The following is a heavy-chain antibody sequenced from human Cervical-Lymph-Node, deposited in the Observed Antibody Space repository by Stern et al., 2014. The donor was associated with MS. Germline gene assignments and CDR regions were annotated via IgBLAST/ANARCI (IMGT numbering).Heavy chain of an antibody. CDR3: SRQNWGTRGSEFYYSGLDV. D-gene: IGHD1/OR15-1a*01. CDR1: EFIFSDYS. CDR2: ISSRRSYL. J-gene: IGHJ6*02. V-gene: IGHV3-21*01. Sequence: EMQLVESGGGLVKPGGSLRLSCAASEFIFSDYSMNWVRLAPGKGLEWIASISSRRSYLYYADSVKGRFTISRDNAKNSLFLQLNNLRADDTAVYYCSRQNWGTRGSEFYYSGLDVWGQGTTVTVSS.